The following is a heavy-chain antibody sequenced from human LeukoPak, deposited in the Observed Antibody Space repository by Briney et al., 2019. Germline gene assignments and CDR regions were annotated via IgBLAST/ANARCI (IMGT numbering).Heavy chain of an antibody. CDR1: GGSFSGYY. D-gene: IGHD3-22*01. CDR3: ARGPIHYYDSSGYYYLARLFDY. Sequence: SETLSLTCAVYGGSFSGYYWSWIRQPPGKGLEWIGEINRSGSTNYNPSLKSRVTISVDTSKNQFSLKLSSVTAADTAVYYCARGPIHYYDSSGYYYLARLFDYWGQGTLVTVSS. V-gene: IGHV4-34*01. CDR2: INRSGST. J-gene: IGHJ4*02.